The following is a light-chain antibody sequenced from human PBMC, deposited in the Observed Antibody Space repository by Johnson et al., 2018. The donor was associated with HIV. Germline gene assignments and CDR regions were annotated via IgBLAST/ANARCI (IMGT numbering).Light chain of an antibody. Sequence: QSVLTQPPSVSAAPGQKVTISCSGSSSNIGSNFVSWYQQVPGTAPNLLIYDNNRRPSGTPDRFSGSKYGTSASLGITGLQTGDESDYYCGTWDSRLRAGFFGTGTKVTVL. V-gene: IGLV1-51*01. CDR3: GTWDSRLRAGF. CDR1: SSNIGSNF. CDR2: DNN. J-gene: IGLJ1*01.